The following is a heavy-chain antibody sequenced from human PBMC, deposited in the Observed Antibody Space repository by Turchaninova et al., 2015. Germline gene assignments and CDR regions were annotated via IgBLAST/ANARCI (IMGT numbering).Heavy chain of an antibody. V-gene: IGHV3-48*03. J-gene: IGHJ5*02. CDR1: GFTFSSYE. D-gene: IGHD3/OR15-3a*01. CDR2: ISCSASTL. Sequence: VQLLESGGCLVQPGVSLRLSCAASGFTFSSYEMNWVRQAPVQWLAWVSSISCSASTLCSAAYVVGRLTIYRDKPNNSLYLQMNSLRAEDTDVYYCARDRTGFDPWGQGTLVTVSS. CDR3: ARDRTGFDP.